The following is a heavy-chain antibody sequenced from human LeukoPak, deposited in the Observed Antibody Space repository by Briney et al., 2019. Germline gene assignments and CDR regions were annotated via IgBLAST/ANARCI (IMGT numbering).Heavy chain of an antibody. D-gene: IGHD3-9*01. J-gene: IGHJ4*02. CDR1: GGSFSGYY. CDR2: INHSGST. V-gene: IGHV4-34*01. Sequence: SETLSLTCAVYGGSFSGYYWSWILQPPGKGLEWIGEINHSGSTNYNPSLKSRVTISVDTSKNQFSLKLSSVTAADTAVYYCARGSDYDILTGHYPLRYWGQGTLVTVSS. CDR3: ARGSDYDILTGHYPLRY.